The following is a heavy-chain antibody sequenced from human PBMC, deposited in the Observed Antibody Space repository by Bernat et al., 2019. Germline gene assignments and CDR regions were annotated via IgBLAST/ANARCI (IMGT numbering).Heavy chain of an antibody. D-gene: IGHD5-18*01. CDR1: GFTFSSYG. CDR3: AGESSCVDTAMAPLLDSMGFDP. CDR2: IWYDGSNK. V-gene: IGHV3-33*01. J-gene: IGHJ5*02. Sequence: QVQLVESGGGVVQPGRSLRLSCAASGFTFSSYGMHWVRQAPGKGLEWVAVIWYDGSNKYYADSVKGRFTISRDNSKNTLYLQMTSLRAVDTAVYYCAGESSCVDTAMAPLLDSMGFDPWGQGTLVTVSS.